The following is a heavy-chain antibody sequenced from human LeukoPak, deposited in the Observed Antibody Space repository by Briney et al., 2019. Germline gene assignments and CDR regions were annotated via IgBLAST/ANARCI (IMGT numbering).Heavy chain of an antibody. CDR2: ISGSGGST. J-gene: IGHJ4*02. D-gene: IGHD3-22*01. CDR1: GSTFSSYA. V-gene: IGHV3-23*01. CDR3: AKDPTYDSSGMFDY. Sequence: GGSLRLSCAASGSTFSSYAMSWVRQAPGKGLEWVSAISGSGGSTYYADSVKGRFTISRDNSKNTLYLQMNSLRAEDTAVYYCAKDPTYDSSGMFDYWGQGTLVTVSS.